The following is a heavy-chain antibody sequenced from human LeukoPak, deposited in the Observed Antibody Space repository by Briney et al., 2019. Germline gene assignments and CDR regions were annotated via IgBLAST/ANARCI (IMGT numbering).Heavy chain of an antibody. CDR3: ARYYYGLGSYYGSDY. Sequence: ASVKVSCKASGYTFTGYYMHWVRQAPGQGLEWMGWINPNSGGTNYAQKFQGRVTMTRDTSISTAYMELSRLRSDDTAVYYCARYYYGLGSYYGSDYWGQGTLVTVSS. CDR1: GYTFTGYY. D-gene: IGHD3-10*01. CDR2: INPNSGGT. V-gene: IGHV1-2*02. J-gene: IGHJ4*02.